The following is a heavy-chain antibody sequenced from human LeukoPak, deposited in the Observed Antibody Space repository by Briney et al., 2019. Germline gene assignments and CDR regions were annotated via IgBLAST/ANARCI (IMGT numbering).Heavy chain of an antibody. J-gene: IGHJ4*02. CDR2: ISYDGGSN. D-gene: IGHD5-12*01. CDR3: ARVGGGYDFGY. CDR1: GFTFSSYP. V-gene: IGHV3-30*14. Sequence: GGSLRLSCAASGFTFSSYPLHWVRQAPGKGLEWVALISYDGGSNHYTDSVKGRFTISRDNSKNTLYLQMNSLRAEDTAVYYCARVGGGYDFGYWGQGTLVTVSS.